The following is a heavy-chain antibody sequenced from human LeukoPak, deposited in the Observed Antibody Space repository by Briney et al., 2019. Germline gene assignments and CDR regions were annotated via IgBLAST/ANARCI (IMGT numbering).Heavy chain of an antibody. CDR1: GFTLTTYW. Sequence: GGSLRLSCAASGFTLTTYWMSWVRQVPGKGLEWVANINQDGSETYYVDSVKGRFTTSRDNAKNSLFLQMNSLRAEDTAIYYCARDWNESGTAFDHWGQGTLVTVSS. CDR3: ARDWNESGTAFDH. D-gene: IGHD1-1*01. J-gene: IGHJ4*02. V-gene: IGHV3-7*01. CDR2: INQDGSET.